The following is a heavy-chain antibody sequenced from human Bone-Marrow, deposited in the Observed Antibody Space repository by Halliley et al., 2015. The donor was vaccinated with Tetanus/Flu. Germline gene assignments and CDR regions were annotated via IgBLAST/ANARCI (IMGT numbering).Heavy chain of an antibody. CDR2: SRT. Sequence: SRTDYADSVKGRFTVSRDNAKNTVYLEMQSLRAEDTATYYCTRDPLTGTYVAREIILSNWFDPWGQGTLVTVSS. J-gene: IGHJ5*02. CDR3: TRDPLTGTYVAREIILSNWFDP. V-gene: IGHV3-74*01. D-gene: IGHD3-10*01.